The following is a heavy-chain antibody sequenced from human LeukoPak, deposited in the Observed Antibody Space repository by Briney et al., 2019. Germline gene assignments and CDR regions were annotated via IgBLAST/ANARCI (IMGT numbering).Heavy chain of an antibody. CDR3: ARQGRYFDWLLLDY. CDR2: IYYNGYT. D-gene: IGHD3-9*01. J-gene: IGHJ4*02. CDR1: GGSISSHY. V-gene: IGHV4-59*08. Sequence: RTSETLSLTCTVSGGSISSHYWSWIRQPPGKGLEWIGYIYYNGYTNYNSSLKSRVTISVDTSENQFSLKLTSVTAADTAVYYCARQGRYFDWLLLDYWGQGTLVTVSS.